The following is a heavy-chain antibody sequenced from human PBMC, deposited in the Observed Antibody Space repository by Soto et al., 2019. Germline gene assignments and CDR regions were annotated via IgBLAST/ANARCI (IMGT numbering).Heavy chain of an antibody. CDR1: GYTFSNYG. CDR2: INSYNGNT. Sequence: QVQLVQSGGEVKKPGASVKVSCKTSGYTFSNYGVNWVRQAPGQGLEWMGWINSYNGNTNYAQKVQGRVTMTTDTTTSTTYMELRSMTWADTTVYYCARSSIPGAIDRWGQGTLVTVSS. CDR3: ARSSIPGAIDR. J-gene: IGHJ5*02. D-gene: IGHD6-13*01. V-gene: IGHV1-18*04.